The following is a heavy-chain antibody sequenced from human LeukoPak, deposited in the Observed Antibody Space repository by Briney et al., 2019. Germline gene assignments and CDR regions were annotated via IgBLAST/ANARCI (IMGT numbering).Heavy chain of an antibody. Sequence: SETLSLTCAVYGGSFSGYYWSWIRQPPGKGLEWIGEVNHSGSTNYNPSLKSRVTISVDTSKNQFSLKLSSVTAADTAVYYCARESDYGRRRDYWGQGTLVTVSS. V-gene: IGHV4-34*01. J-gene: IGHJ4*02. CDR1: GGSFSGYY. D-gene: IGHD4-17*01. CDR2: VNHSGST. CDR3: ARESDYGRRRDY.